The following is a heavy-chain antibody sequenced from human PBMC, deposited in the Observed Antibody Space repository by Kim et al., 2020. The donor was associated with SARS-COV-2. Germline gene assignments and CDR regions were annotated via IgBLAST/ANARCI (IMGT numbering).Heavy chain of an antibody. D-gene: IGHD3-10*01. CDR3: ASGIDGSGSYYTPPGMDV. J-gene: IGHJ6*02. V-gene: IGHV4-39*01. Sequence: KSRVTISVDTSKNQFSLKLSSVTAADTAVYYCASGIDGSGSYYTPPGMDVWGQGTTVTVSS.